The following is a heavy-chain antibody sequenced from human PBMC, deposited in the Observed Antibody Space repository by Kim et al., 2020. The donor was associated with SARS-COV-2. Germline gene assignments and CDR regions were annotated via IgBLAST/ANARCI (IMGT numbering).Heavy chain of an antibody. CDR1: GGSISSSSYY. D-gene: IGHD4-4*01. CDR2: IYYSGST. CDR3: ARLESDYTSWFDP. V-gene: IGHV4-39*01. J-gene: IGHJ5*02. Sequence: SETLSLTCTVSGGSISSSSYYWGWIRQPPGKGLEWIGSIYYSGSTYYNPSLKSRVTISVDTSKNQFSLKLSSVTAADTAVYYCARLESDYTSWFDPWGQGTLVTVSS.